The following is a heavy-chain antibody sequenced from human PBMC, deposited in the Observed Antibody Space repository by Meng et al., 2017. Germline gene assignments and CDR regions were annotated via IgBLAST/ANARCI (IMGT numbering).Heavy chain of an antibody. J-gene: IGHJ4*02. CDR1: GFTFSDYY. Sequence: VQLCGFGVGWVNPGGSLRLSCAASGFTFSDYYMSWIRQAPGKGLEWVSYISSSGSTIYYADSVKGRFTISRDNAKNSLYLQMNSLRAEDTAVYYCARDLGIPPDYFDYWGQGTLVTVSS. D-gene: IGHD2-21*01. V-gene: IGHV3-11*01. CDR3: ARDLGIPPDYFDY. CDR2: ISSSGSTI.